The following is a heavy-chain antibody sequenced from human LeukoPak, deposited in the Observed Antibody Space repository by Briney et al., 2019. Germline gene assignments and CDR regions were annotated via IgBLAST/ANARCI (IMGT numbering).Heavy chain of an antibody. V-gene: IGHV4-59*12. Sequence: PSETLSLTCTVSGGSISSYYWSWIRQPPGKGLEWIGYIYYSGSTNYNPSLKSRVTISVDTSKNQFSLKLSSVTAADTAVYYCARGRARPQMDVWGQGTTVTVSS. CDR1: GGSISSYY. J-gene: IGHJ6*02. CDR3: ARGRARPQMDV. CDR2: IYYSGST.